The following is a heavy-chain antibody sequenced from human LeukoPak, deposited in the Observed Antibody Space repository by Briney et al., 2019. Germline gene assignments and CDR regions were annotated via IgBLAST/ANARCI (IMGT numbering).Heavy chain of an antibody. Sequence: GGSLLLSCAASGFTFSAYGFHWVRQAPGKGLEWVAIIWYDGSNKYYADSVKGRFIISRDNSKNTLYLQMNSLRAEDTAIYYCARARLEGTGPHWFDPWGQGTLVTVSS. CDR2: IWYDGSNK. CDR3: ARARLEGTGPHWFDP. V-gene: IGHV3-33*01. CDR1: GFTFSAYG. J-gene: IGHJ5*02. D-gene: IGHD1-1*01.